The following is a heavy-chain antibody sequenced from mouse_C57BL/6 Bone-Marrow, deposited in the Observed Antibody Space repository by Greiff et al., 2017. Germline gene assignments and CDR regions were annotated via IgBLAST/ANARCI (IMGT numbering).Heavy chain of an antibody. D-gene: IGHD4-1*01. V-gene: IGHV1-52*01. J-gene: IGHJ4*01. CDR2: IYPSDSET. Sequence: QVQLQQPGAELVRPGSSVKLSCKASGYTFTSYWMHWVKQRPIQGLEWIGHIYPSDSETHYNQKFKDKATLTADKSSSTAYMQLSSLTAEDSAVYYCASVPCGTGAMDYWGQGTSVTVSS. CDR3: ASVPCGTGAMDY. CDR1: GYTFTSYW.